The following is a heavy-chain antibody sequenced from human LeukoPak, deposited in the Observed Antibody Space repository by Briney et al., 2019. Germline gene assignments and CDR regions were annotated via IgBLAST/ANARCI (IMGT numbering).Heavy chain of an antibody. D-gene: IGHD6-19*01. J-gene: IGHJ5*02. CDR1: GDSISSGSYY. Sequence: PSETLSLTCTVSGDSISSGSYYWNWIRQPAGKGLEWIGRIFHSGSTNYNPSLNSRVTMPVDTSKNQFSLKLSSVTAADTAVYYCARSRIVLADSLDPWGQGTLVTVSS. CDR2: IFHSGST. CDR3: ARSRIVLADSLDP. V-gene: IGHV4-61*02.